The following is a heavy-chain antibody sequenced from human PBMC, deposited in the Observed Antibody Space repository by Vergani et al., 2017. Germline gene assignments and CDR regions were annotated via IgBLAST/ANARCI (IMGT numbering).Heavy chain of an antibody. V-gene: IGHV1-69*01. CDR1: GGTFSSYA. CDR2: IIPIFGTA. D-gene: IGHD3-22*01. Sequence: QVQLVQSGAEVKKPGSSVKVSCKASGGTFSSYAISWVRQAPGQGLEWMGGIIPIFGTANYAQKFQGRVTITADESTSTAYIELSSLRSEDTAVYYCASGKEGDYYYDSSGYYSPFDYWGQGTLVTVSS. J-gene: IGHJ4*02. CDR3: ASGKEGDYYYDSSGYYSPFDY.